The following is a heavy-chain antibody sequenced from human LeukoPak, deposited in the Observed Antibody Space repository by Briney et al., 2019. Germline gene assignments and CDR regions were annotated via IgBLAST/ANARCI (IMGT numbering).Heavy chain of an antibody. CDR2: IYYSGST. D-gene: IGHD2-2*01. Sequence: SETLSLTCTVSGGSISSSSYYWGWIRQPPGKGLEWIGSIYYSGSTYYNPSLKSRVTISVDTSKNQFSLKLSSVTAADTAVYYCASLDLGYCSSPSCYDYYVMDVWGQGTTVTVSS. CDR1: GGSISSSSYY. V-gene: IGHV4-39*07. CDR3: ASLDLGYCSSPSCYDYYVMDV. J-gene: IGHJ6*02.